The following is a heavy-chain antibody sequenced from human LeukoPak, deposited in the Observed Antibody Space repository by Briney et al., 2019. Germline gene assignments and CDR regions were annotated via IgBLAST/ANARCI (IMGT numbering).Heavy chain of an antibody. D-gene: IGHD2-2*02. V-gene: IGHV4-39*07. J-gene: IGHJ4*02. CDR1: GGSISSSSYY. Sequence: SETLSLTCTVSGGSISSSSYYWGWIRQPPGKGLEWIGSIYYSGSTYYNPSLKSRVTISVDTSKNQFSLKLSSVTAADTAVYYCARGSPAAIPFFDYWGQGTLVTVSS. CDR3: ARGSPAAIPFFDY. CDR2: IYYSGST.